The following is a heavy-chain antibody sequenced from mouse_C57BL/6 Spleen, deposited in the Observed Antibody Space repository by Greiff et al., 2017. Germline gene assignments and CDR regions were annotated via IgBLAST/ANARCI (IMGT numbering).Heavy chain of an antibody. J-gene: IGHJ3*01. Sequence: VQLQQSGPGLVKPSQSLSLTCSVTGYSITSGYYWNWIRQFPGNKLEWMGYISYDGSNNYNPSLKNRISITRDTSKNQFFLKLNSVTTEDTATYYCARDDYDVGLAYWGQGTLVTVSA. V-gene: IGHV3-6*01. CDR1: GYSITSGYY. CDR3: ARDDYDVGLAY. CDR2: ISYDGSN. D-gene: IGHD2-4*01.